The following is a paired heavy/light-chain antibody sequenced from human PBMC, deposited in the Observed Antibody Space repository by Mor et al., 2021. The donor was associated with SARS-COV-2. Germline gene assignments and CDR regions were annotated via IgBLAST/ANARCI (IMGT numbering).Heavy chain of an antibody. CDR3: ARGGDNVVEPTY. D-gene: IGHD2-2*01. J-gene: IGHJ4*02. CDR1: GGSITNNIYY. Sequence: QVQLQESGPGLVKPSETLSLTCTVSGGSITNNIYYWGWIRQPPGKGLEWIASMYYSRGTYYNSSLKSRVTMSVDTPKNQFSLKLSSVTAADTAVYYCARGGDNVVEPTYWGQGTLVTVSS. CDR2: MYYSRGT. V-gene: IGHV4-39*01.
Light chain of an antibody. CDR1: QNINSH. V-gene: IGKV3-11*01. CDR3: QQRSNWPIT. CDR2: DAS. J-gene: IGKJ5*01. Sequence: EIVLTQSPATLSLSPGERATLSCRASQNINSHLAWYQQKTGQAPRLLIYDASNRATGIPARFSGSGSGTDFTLTISSLEPEDFAVYYCQQRSNWPITFGQGTRLEIK.